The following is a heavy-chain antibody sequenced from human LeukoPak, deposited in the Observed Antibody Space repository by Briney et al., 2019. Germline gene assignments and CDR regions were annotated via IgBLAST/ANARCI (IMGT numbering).Heavy chain of an antibody. CDR1: GFTFSSYA. V-gene: IGHV3-23*01. CDR2: ISGSGGST. CDR3: ARDSGVVVVAATLGFDY. Sequence: GGSLRLSCAASGFTFSSYAMSWVRQAPGKGLEWVSAISGSGGSTYYADSVKGRFTISRDNSKNTLYLQMNSLRAEDTAVYYSARDSGVVVVAATLGFDYWGQGTLVTVSS. D-gene: IGHD2-15*01. J-gene: IGHJ4*02.